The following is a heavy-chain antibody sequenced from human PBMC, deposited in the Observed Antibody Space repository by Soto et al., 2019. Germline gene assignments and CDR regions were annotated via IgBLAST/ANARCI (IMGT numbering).Heavy chain of an antibody. D-gene: IGHD3-22*01. CDR3: ARGLYYYDSRGYWGY. Sequence: EVQLVESGGGLVQPGGSLRLSCAASGFTFSSYSMNWVRQAPGKGLEWVSYISSSSSTIYYADSVKGRFTISRDNAKNSLYLQMNGLRDEDTAVYYCARGLYYYDSRGYWGYWGQGTLVTVSS. V-gene: IGHV3-48*02. CDR1: GFTFSSYS. CDR2: ISSSSSTI. J-gene: IGHJ4*02.